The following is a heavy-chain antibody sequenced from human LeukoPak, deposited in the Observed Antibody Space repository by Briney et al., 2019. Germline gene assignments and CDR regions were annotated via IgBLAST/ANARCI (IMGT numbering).Heavy chain of an antibody. D-gene: IGHD3-3*01. CDR2: INHSGST. V-gene: IGHV4-34*01. Sequence: SETLSLTCAVYGGSFSGYYWSWIRQPPGKGLEWIGEINHSGSTNYSPSLKSRVTISVDTSKNQFSLKLSSVTAADTAVYYCARGSYDFWSGYYRGSYYLDYWGQGTLVTVSS. CDR3: ARGSYDFWSGYYRGSYYLDY. J-gene: IGHJ4*02. CDR1: GGSFSGYY.